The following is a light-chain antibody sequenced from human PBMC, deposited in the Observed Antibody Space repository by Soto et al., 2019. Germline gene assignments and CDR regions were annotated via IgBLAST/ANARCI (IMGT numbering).Light chain of an antibody. V-gene: IGKV3-15*01. CDR3: QQYNYWPSLT. CDR1: QSLNSN. Sequence: EIVMTQSPATLSVSPGERATLSCRASQSLNSNLAWYQQKPGQAPRLLIYGASTRATGIPARFSGSGSGTDFTLTISSLQSEDFAVYYCQQYNYWPSLTFDGGTKVEIK. CDR2: GAS. J-gene: IGKJ4*01.